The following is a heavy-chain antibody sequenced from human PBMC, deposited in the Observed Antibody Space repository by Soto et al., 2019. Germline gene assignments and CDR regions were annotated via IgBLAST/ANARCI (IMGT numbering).Heavy chain of an antibody. CDR2: IYYSGST. Sequence: SETLALTCTVSGGSIRSYYGSWIRQPPGKGLEWIGYIYYSGSTNYNPSLKSRVTISVDTSKNQFSLKLSSVTAADTAVYYCARVDPNGDYDYWGQGTLVTVSS. J-gene: IGHJ4*02. V-gene: IGHV4-59*01. CDR3: ARVDPNGDYDY. D-gene: IGHD4-17*01. CDR1: GGSIRSYY.